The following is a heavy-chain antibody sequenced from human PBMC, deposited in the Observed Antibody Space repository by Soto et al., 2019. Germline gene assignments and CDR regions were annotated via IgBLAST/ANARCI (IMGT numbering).Heavy chain of an antibody. CDR1: GFTFSSYA. CDR3: VKDPLTGDDYSSYFDY. D-gene: IGHD4-4*01. Sequence: GGSLRLSCSASGFTFSSYAMHWVRQAPGKGLEYVSAISSNGGSTYYADSVKGRFTISRDNSKNTLYLQMSSLRAEDTAVYYCVKDPLTGDDYSSYFDYWGQGTLVTVSS. V-gene: IGHV3-64D*06. CDR2: ISSNGGST. J-gene: IGHJ4*02.